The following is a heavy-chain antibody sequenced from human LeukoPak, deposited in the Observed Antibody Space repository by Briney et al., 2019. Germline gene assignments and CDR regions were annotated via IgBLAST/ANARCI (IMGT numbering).Heavy chain of an antibody. V-gene: IGHV3-33*01. D-gene: IGHD1-26*01. CDR1: GFTFSING. Sequence: GGSLRLSCAASGFTFSINGMHWVRQAPGKGLEWVAVIWFDGSKKYYADSVKGRFTISRDNSKNTLYMQMDSLRADDTAVYYCARMSGSHLDYWGQGTLVTVSS. CDR3: ARMSGSHLDY. CDR2: IWFDGSKK. J-gene: IGHJ4*02.